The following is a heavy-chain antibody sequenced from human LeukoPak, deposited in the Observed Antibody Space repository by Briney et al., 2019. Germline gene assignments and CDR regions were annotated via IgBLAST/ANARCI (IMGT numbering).Heavy chain of an antibody. CDR2: IYYSGST. D-gene: IGHD2-15*01. CDR1: GGSISSYY. Sequence: SETLSLTCTVSGGSISSYYWGWIRQPPGKGLEWIGYIYYSGSTNYNPSLKSRVTISVDTSKNQFSLKLSSVTAADTAVYYCARHGDPYGGPRYFDYWGQGTLVTVSS. CDR3: ARHGDPYGGPRYFDY. J-gene: IGHJ4*02. V-gene: IGHV4-59*08.